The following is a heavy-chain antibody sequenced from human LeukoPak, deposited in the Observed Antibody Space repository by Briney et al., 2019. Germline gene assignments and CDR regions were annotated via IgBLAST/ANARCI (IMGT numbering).Heavy chain of an antibody. CDR3: AKDTEEHPNTFDY. J-gene: IGHJ4*02. CDR2: ISGSGGST. V-gene: IGHV3-23*01. CDR1: GFTFSSYA. Sequence: GGSLRLSCAASGFTFSSYAMSWVRQAPGKGLEWVSAISGSGGSTYSADSVKGRFTISRDNAKNSLYLQMNSLRAEDTALYYCAKDTEEHPNTFDYWGQGTLVTVSS. D-gene: IGHD1-26*01.